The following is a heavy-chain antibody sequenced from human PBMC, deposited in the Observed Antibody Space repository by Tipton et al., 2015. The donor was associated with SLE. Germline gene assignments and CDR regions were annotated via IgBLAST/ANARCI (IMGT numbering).Heavy chain of an antibody. V-gene: IGHV4-34*01. D-gene: IGHD2-2*01. CDR1: SGSFSGYY. J-gene: IGHJ4*02. CDR2: INHSGST. Sequence: TLSLTCAVYSGSFSGYYWSWIRQPPGKGLEWIGEINHSGSTNYNPSLKSRVTISIDTSKNQFSLKVSSVTAADTAVYYCARGRYCSSTSCSYYFDYWGQGTLVTVSS. CDR3: ARGRYCSSTSCSYYFDY.